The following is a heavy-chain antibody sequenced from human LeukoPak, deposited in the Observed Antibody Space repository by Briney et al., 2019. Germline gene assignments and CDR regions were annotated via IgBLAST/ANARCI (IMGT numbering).Heavy chain of an antibody. CDR1: GFTFSSYA. CDR3: ARARLGYCSSTSCYLDAFDI. D-gene: IGHD2-2*01. J-gene: IGHJ3*02. V-gene: IGHV3-23*01. CDR2: ISGSGGST. Sequence: GGSLRLSCAASGFTFSSYAMSWVRQAPGKGLEGVSAISGSGGSTYYADSVKGRFTISRDNAKNSLYLQMNSLRAEDTAVYYCARARLGYCSSTSCYLDAFDIWGQGTMVTVSS.